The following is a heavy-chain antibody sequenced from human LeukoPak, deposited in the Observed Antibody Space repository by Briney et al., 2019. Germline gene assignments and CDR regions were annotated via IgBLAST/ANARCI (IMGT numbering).Heavy chain of an antibody. D-gene: IGHD3-22*01. CDR3: ARGPFYYDSSGWTFHFDY. V-gene: IGHV1-2*02. CDR2: IIPNSGGT. Sequence: ASVKVSCKASGGTFSSYAISWVRQAPGQGLEWMGGIIPNSGGTNYAQKFQGRVTMTRDTSISTAYMELSRLRSDDTAVYYCARGPFYYDSSGWTFHFDYWGQGTLVTVSS. J-gene: IGHJ4*02. CDR1: GGTFSSYA.